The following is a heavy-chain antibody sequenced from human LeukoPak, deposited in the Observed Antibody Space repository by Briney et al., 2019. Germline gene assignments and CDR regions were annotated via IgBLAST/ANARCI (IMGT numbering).Heavy chain of an antibody. D-gene: IGHD2-21*02. J-gene: IGHJ3*02. CDR2: IYHSGST. CDR1: GGSISSYY. V-gene: IGHV4-59*12. CDR3: ARDPLAYCGGDCDVDI. Sequence: SETLSLTCTVSGGSISSYYWSWIRQPPGKGLEWIGYIYHSGSTYYNPSLKSRVTISVDRSKNQFSLKLSSVTAADTAVYYCARDPLAYCGGDCDVDIWGQGTMVTVSS.